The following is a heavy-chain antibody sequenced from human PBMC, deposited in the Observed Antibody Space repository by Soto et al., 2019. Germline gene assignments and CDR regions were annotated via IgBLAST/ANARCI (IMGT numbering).Heavy chain of an antibody. CDR3: ARGSTWGSYRYNYFDD. J-gene: IGHJ4*02. CDR2: IYYSGST. CDR1: GGSISSGGYY. V-gene: IGHV4-31*03. D-gene: IGHD3-16*02. Sequence: SETLSLTCTVSGGSISSGGYYWSWIRQHPGKGLEWIGYIYYSGSTYYNPSLKSRVTISVDTSKNQFSLKLSSVTAADTAVYYCARGSTWGSYRYNYFDDWGQGTLVTV.